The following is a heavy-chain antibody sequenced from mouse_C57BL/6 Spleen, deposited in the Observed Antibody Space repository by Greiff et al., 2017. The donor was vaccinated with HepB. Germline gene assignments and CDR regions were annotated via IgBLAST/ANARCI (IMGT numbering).Heavy chain of an antibody. V-gene: IGHV1-69*01. CDR2: IDPSDSYT. Sequence: VQLQQPGAELVMPGASVKLSCKASGYTFTSYWMHWVKQRPGQGLEWIGEIDPSDSYTNYNQKFKGKSTLTVDKSSSTAYMQLSSLTSEDSAVYYCARYGSSSYYFDYWGQGTTLTVSS. D-gene: IGHD1-1*01. CDR3: ARYGSSSYYFDY. J-gene: IGHJ2*01. CDR1: GYTFTSYW.